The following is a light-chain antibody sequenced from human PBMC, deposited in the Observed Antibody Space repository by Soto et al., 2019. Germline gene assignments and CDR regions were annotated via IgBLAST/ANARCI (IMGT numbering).Light chain of an antibody. Sequence: NFMLTQPHSVSESPGKTVTISCTRSSGSIASNYVQWYQQRPGSAPTTVIYEDNPRPSGVPDRFSGSIDSSSNSASLTISGLKTEDDADYYCQSYDSSTVVFGGGTKLTVL. J-gene: IGLJ2*01. CDR3: QSYDSSTVV. CDR2: EDN. V-gene: IGLV6-57*04. CDR1: SGSIASNY.